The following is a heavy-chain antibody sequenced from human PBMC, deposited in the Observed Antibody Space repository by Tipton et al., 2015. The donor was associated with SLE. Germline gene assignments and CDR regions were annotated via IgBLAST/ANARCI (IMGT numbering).Heavy chain of an antibody. V-gene: IGHV4-31*03. D-gene: IGHD1-14*01. CDR3: ARLSGNYYFYMDV. J-gene: IGHJ6*03. Sequence: TLSLTCSVSGDFLTTSVYYWGWIRQHPVMGLEWVGHISYSGGTYYNPSLKSRLVMSVDTSNSHFSLRLNPVTAADTAVYYCARLSGNYYFYMDVWGKGTTVTVSS. CDR2: ISYSGGT. CDR1: GDFLTTSVYY.